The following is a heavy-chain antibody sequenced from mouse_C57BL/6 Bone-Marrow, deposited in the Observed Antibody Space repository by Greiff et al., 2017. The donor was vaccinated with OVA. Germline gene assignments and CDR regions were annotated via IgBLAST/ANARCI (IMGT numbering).Heavy chain of an antibody. CDR1: GYTFTSYW. V-gene: IGHV1-5*01. CDR3: TRSYYGTPFAD. Sequence: VQLQQSGTVLARPGASVKMSCKTSGYTFTSYWLHWVQQRPGQGLEWIGAIYPGNSDTSYHQKFKGKAKLTAVTSASTAYMERSRLTNEDSAVYYCTRSYYGTPFADWGQGTLVTVSA. D-gene: IGHD1-1*01. J-gene: IGHJ3*01. CDR2: IYPGNSDT.